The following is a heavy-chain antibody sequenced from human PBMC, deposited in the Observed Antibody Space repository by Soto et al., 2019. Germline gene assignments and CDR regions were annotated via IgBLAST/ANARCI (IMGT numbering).Heavy chain of an antibody. D-gene: IGHD3-9*01. J-gene: IGHJ5*02. CDR2: INAGNGNT. CDR1: GYTFTTYA. V-gene: IGHV1-3*01. CDR3: ARELRYSGWTTFDP. Sequence: ASVKVSCKTSGYTFTTYAMHWVRQAPGQRLEWMGWINAGNGNTKYSQKFQDRVTISRDTSASTAYMELRSLRSEDTAVYYCARELRYSGWTTFDPWGKGTLVTVSS.